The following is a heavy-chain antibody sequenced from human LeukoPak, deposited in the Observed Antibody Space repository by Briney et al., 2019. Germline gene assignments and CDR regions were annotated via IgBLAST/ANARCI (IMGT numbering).Heavy chain of an antibody. CDR1: GFTFSSYA. CDR2: ISYDGSNK. J-gene: IGHJ4*02. Sequence: GGSLRLSCAASGFTFSSYAMHWVRQAPGKGLEWVAVISYDGSNKYYADSVKGRFTISRDNSKNMLYLQMNSLRAEDTAVYYCAKDPPHYDRTAHDGDSWGQGTLVTVSS. V-gene: IGHV3-30-3*02. D-gene: IGHD3-16*01. CDR3: AKDPPHYDRTAHDGDS.